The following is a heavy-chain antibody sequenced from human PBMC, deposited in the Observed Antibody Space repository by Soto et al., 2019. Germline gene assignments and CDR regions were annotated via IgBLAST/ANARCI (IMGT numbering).Heavy chain of an antibody. V-gene: IGHV3-23*01. Sequence: GSLRLSCAASGFTFSSYAMSWVRQAPGKGLEWVSAISGSGGSTYYADSVKGRFTISRDNSKNTLYLQMNSLRAEDTAVYYCAKAIGYCSSTSCYGVFDYWGQGTLVTVSS. CDR2: ISGSGGST. D-gene: IGHD2-2*01. J-gene: IGHJ4*02. CDR1: GFTFSSYA. CDR3: AKAIGYCSSTSCYGVFDY.